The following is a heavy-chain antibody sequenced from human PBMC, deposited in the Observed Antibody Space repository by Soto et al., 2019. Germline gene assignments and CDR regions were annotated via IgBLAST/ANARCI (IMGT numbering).Heavy chain of an antibody. CDR2: IWYDGSKK. Sequence: QVQLVESGGGVVQPGRSLRLSCAASGFTFSSYGMHWVRQAPGKGLEGVAVIWYDGSKKYYADSVKGRFTISRDNSKNTLYLQMNSLRAEDTAVYYCARDVARFGELGASGGMDVWGQGTTVTVSS. J-gene: IGHJ6*02. D-gene: IGHD3-10*01. CDR3: ARDVARFGELGASGGMDV. CDR1: GFTFSSYG. V-gene: IGHV3-33*01.